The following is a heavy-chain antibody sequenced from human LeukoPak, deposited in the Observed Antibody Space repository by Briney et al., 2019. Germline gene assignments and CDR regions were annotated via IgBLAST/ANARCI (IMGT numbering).Heavy chain of an antibody. J-gene: IGHJ4*02. CDR2: IRYDGSNK. D-gene: IGHD3-16*01. Sequence: GGDLILFCSASGFPLSRYGMHRVRPGPGEGLEWVAFIRYDGSNKYYADSVKGRFTISRDNTKNPLYLQMNSLRAEDTALYYCAKALWPGRLRGDYFDFWGQGTLVTVSS. CDR3: AKALWPGRLRGDYFDF. V-gene: IGHV3-30*02. CDR1: GFPLSRYG.